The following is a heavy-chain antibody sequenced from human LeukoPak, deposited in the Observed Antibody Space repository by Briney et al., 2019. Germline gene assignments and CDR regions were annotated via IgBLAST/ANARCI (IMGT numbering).Heavy chain of an antibody. Sequence: GGSLRLSCSASGFXFSSFAIHWVRQAPGKGLEYVSAISSNGGSTYYADSVKGRFTISRDNSKNTLYLQMSSLRAEDTAVYYCVKGIAVAGYYFDYWGQGTLVTVSS. D-gene: IGHD6-19*01. CDR3: VKGIAVAGYYFDY. V-gene: IGHV3-64D*09. CDR1: GFXFSSFA. J-gene: IGHJ4*02. CDR2: ISSNGGST.